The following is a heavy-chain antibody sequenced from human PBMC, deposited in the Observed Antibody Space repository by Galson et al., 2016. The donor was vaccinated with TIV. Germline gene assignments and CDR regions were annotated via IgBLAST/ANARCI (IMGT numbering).Heavy chain of an antibody. D-gene: IGHD7-27*01. J-gene: IGHJ6*02. CDR1: GASVSTHF. Sequence: ETLSLTCAVSGASVSTHFWNWIRQAPGKGLEWIGYISVNGTTSYNPSLRGRGSISLDTSKNQVSLKVTSVAAEETDVYYCARCWGNDNVFTCPILWGMAVWGQGTSVTVSS. CDR3: ARCWGNDNVFTCPILWGMAV. V-gene: IGHV4-59*02. CDR2: ISVNGTT.